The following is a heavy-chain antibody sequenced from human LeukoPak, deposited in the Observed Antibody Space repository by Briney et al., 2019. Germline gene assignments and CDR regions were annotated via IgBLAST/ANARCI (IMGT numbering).Heavy chain of an antibody. CDR2: IYYSGST. Sequence: PSETLSLTCTVSGGSISSSSYYWGWIRQPPGKGLEWIGSIYYSGSTYYNPSLKSRVTISVDTSKNQFSLKLSSVTAADTAVYYCARQVPYYDILTGYSPWYFDYWGQGTLVTVSS. V-gene: IGHV4-39*01. CDR1: GGSISSSSYY. CDR3: ARQVPYYDILTGYSPWYFDY. D-gene: IGHD3-9*01. J-gene: IGHJ4*02.